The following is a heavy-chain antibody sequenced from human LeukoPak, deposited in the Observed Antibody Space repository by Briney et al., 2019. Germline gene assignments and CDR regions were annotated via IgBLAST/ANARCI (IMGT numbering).Heavy chain of an antibody. CDR1: GVTFSSHG. V-gene: IGHV3-23*01. D-gene: IGHD1-26*01. Sequence: GGSLRLSCAASGVTFSSHGMSWVRQAPGKGLEWVSSITDSGSGTCYADSVKGRFTMSRDNSKNTLYLQMNSVRAEDTAVYYCAKNLLGSESFSWYFDLWGRGTLVTVSS. CDR3: AKNLLGSESFSWYFDL. CDR2: ITDSGSGT. J-gene: IGHJ2*01.